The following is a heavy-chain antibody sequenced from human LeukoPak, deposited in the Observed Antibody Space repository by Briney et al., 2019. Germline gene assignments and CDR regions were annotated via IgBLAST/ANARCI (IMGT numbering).Heavy chain of an antibody. Sequence: ASVKVSCKASGGTFSSYAISWVRQAPGQGLEWMGGIIPIFGTANYAQKFQGRVTITADESTSTAYMELSSLRSEDAAVYYCARRAIGGSYWYFDYWGQGTLVTVSS. V-gene: IGHV1-69*13. CDR3: ARRAIGGSYWYFDY. D-gene: IGHD2-15*01. J-gene: IGHJ4*02. CDR2: IIPIFGTA. CDR1: GGTFSSYA.